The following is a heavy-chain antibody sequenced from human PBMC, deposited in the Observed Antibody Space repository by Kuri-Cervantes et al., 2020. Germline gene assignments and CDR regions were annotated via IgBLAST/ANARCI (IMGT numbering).Heavy chain of an antibody. D-gene: IGHD6-13*01. J-gene: IGHJ6*03. CDR1: GFTFTTYS. V-gene: IGHV3-21*04. CDR3: ARHPPGWDSSSHSYYYMDV. CDR2: ISGSSGYI. Sequence: GGSLRLSCAASGFTFTTYSMNWVRQAPGKGLEWVSSISGSSGYIYYADSLKGRFTISRDNVRSSLYLQMNSLRVEDTALYYCARHPPGWDSSSHSYYYMDVWGKGTTVTVSS.